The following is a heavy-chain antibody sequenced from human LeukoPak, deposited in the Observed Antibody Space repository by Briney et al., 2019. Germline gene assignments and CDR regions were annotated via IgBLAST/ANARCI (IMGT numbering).Heavy chain of an antibody. CDR2: ITHSGSTI. V-gene: IGHV3-48*01. CDR1: GFTFSSYA. D-gene: IGHD3-9*01. J-gene: IGHJ4*02. Sequence: PEGSLRLSCAASGFTFSSYAMNWLRQAPGKGLEWISYITHSGSTITYADSVTGRFTISRDNAKNSLYLQMNSLRAEDTAVYYCARDVRYGQDYWGQGTLVTVSS. CDR3: ARDVRYGQDY.